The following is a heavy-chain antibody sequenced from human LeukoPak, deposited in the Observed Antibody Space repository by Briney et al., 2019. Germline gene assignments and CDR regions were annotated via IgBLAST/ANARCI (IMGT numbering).Heavy chain of an antibody. J-gene: IGHJ6*02. CDR2: ISAYNGNT. Sequence: ASVKVSCKASGYTFTSYGISWVRQAPGQELEWMGWISAYNGNTNYAQKLQGRVTMTTDTSTSTAYMELRSLRSDDTAVYYCARLGYCSSTSCYIYYYYYYGMDVWGQGTTVTVSS. CDR1: GYTFTSYG. V-gene: IGHV1-18*01. CDR3: ARLGYCSSTSCYIYYYYYYGMDV. D-gene: IGHD2-2*02.